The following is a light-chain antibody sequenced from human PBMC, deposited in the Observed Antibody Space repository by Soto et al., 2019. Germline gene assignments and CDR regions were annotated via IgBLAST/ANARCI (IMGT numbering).Light chain of an antibody. CDR1: SSDVGSYNL. Sequence: QSVLAQPASVSASPGQSITIPCTGTSSDVGSYNLVSWFQQHPGKVPKLLIYEGTKRPSGLSDRFSGSKSGNTASLTISGLQAEDEADYYCYSYAGENLYVFGTGTKVTV. CDR2: EGT. J-gene: IGLJ1*01. V-gene: IGLV2-23*01. CDR3: YSYAGENLYV.